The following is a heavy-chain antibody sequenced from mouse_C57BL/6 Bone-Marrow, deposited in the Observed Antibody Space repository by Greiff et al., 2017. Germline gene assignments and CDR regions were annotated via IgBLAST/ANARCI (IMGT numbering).Heavy chain of an antibody. Sequence: EVKVVESGGGLVQPKGSLKLSCAASGFSFNTYAMNWVRQAPGKGLEWVARIRSKSNNYATYYAHSVKDRFTISRDDSESMLYLQMNNLKTEDTAMYYCVRSTMVTTGIGYYAMDYWGQGTSVTVSS. D-gene: IGHD2-2*01. CDR2: IRSKSNNYAT. CDR1: GFSFNTYA. V-gene: IGHV10-1*01. J-gene: IGHJ4*01. CDR3: VRSTMVTTGIGYYAMDY.